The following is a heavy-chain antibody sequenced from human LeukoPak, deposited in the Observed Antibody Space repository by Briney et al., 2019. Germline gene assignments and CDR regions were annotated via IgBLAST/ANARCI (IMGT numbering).Heavy chain of an antibody. V-gene: IGHV3-7*01. D-gene: IGHD3-3*01. J-gene: IGHJ4*02. CDR2: IKQDGSEK. CDR3: ARGLVRFLEWFPKGPYYFDY. Sequence: PGGSLRLSCAASGFTFSSYWMSWVRQAPGKGLEWVANIKQDGSEKYYVDSVKGRFTISRDNAKNSLYLQMNSLRAEDTAVYYCARGLVRFLEWFPKGPYYFDYWGQGTLVTVSS. CDR1: GFTFSSYW.